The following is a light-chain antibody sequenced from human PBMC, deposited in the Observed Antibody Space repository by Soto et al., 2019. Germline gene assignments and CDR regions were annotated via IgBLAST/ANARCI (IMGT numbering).Light chain of an antibody. CDR3: QVRDSNNDHMV. J-gene: IGLJ3*02. CDR2: EDY. CDR1: KLGDKF. Sequence: SYELTQPPSVSVSPGQTASITCSGDKLGDKFACWYQQKPGQSPVLVIYEDYKRPSGIPERFSGSNSGNTATLTISDTQAMDEADYYCQVRDSNNDHMVFGGGTKLTVL. V-gene: IGLV3-1*01.